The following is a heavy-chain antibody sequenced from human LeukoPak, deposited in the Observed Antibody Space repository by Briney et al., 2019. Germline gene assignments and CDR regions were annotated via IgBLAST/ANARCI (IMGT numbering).Heavy chain of an antibody. D-gene: IGHD3-16*02. CDR1: GGSFSGYY. Sequence: SETLSLTCAVYGGSFSGYYWSWIRQPPGKGLEWIGEINHSGSTDYNPSLKSRVTISVDTSKNQFSLKLSSVTAADTAVYYCARGNCHDYVWGSYRYAFDYWGQGTLVTVSS. CDR3: ARGNCHDYVWGSYRYAFDY. CDR2: INHSGST. V-gene: IGHV4-34*01. J-gene: IGHJ4*02.